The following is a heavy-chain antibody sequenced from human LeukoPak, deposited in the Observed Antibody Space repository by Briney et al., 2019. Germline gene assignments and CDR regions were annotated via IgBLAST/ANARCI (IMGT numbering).Heavy chain of an antibody. CDR3: ARGRGWLADY. V-gene: IGHV1-8*01. D-gene: IGHD6-19*01. Sequence: EASVKVSCKASGYTFTSYGINWVRQATGQGLEWMGCMNPNSGNTAFAQKFQGRVTLTRNTSISTAYMELTSVRSEDTAVYYCARGRGWLADYWGQGTLVTVSS. J-gene: IGHJ4*02. CDR1: GYTFTSYG. CDR2: MNPNSGNT.